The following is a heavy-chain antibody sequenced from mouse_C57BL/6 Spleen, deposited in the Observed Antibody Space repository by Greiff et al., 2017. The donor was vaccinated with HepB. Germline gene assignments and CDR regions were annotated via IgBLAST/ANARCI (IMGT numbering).Heavy chain of an antibody. D-gene: IGHD2-5*01. J-gene: IGHJ4*01. Sequence: QVHVKQSGAELARPGASVKLSCKASGYTFTSYGISWVKQRTGQGLEWIGEIYPRSGNTYYNEKFKGKATLTADKSSSTAYMELRSLTSEDSAVYFCARVERGYSNYGGDYWGQGTSVTVSS. CDR3: ARVERGYSNYGGDY. CDR2: IYPRSGNT. V-gene: IGHV1-81*01. CDR1: GYTFTSYG.